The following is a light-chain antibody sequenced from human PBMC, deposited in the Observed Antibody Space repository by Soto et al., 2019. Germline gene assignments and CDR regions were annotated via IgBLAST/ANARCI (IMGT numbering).Light chain of an antibody. J-gene: IGKJ4*01. V-gene: IGKV3-20*01. CDR3: RQYESATLT. Sequence: IVVTQSPGTLSLAPGERATLSCRASQSFSNSYLAWYQQKPDQAPRLVIYGASRRATGIPDRFSASGSGTDFTLTISRLEPDDFAVYYCRQYESATLTFGGGT. CDR2: GAS. CDR1: QSFSNSY.